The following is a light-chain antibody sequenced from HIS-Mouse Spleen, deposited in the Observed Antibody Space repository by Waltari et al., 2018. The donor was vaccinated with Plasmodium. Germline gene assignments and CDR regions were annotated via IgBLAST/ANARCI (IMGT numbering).Light chain of an antibody. Sequence: EIVMTPSPATLSVSPGERATLSCRASQSVSSNLACDQQKPGQAPRFLIYGASTRATGIPARFSGSGSGTEFTLTISSLQSEDFAVYYCQQYNNWSFTFGPGTKVDIK. J-gene: IGKJ3*01. CDR3: QQYNNWSFT. CDR2: GAS. V-gene: IGKV3-15*01. CDR1: QSVSSN.